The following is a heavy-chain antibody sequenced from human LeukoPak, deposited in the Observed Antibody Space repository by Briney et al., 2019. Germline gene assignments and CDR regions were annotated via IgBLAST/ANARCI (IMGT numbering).Heavy chain of an antibody. V-gene: IGHV4-31*03. Sequence: PSETLSLTCTVSGGSISSGGYYWSWIRQHPGKGLEWIGYIYYSGSTYYNPPLKSRVTISVDTSKNQFSLKLSSVTAADTAVYYCARYGVAYFDPWGQGTLVTVSS. CDR3: ARYGVAYFDP. CDR1: GGSISSGGYY. J-gene: IGHJ5*02. CDR2: IYYSGST. D-gene: IGHD2-21*01.